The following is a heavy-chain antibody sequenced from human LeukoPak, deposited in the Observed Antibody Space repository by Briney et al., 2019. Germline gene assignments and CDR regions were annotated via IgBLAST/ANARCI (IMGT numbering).Heavy chain of an antibody. CDR1: GYTFTNYG. V-gene: IGHV1-18*01. D-gene: IGHD3-3*01. CDR2: ISAYSGNT. J-gene: IGHJ4*02. CDR3: ARGGDFGVVRRGLDY. Sequence: GASVKVSCKASGYTFTNYGVSWVRQAPGQGLEWMGWISAYSGNTNYAQKLQGRVIMTTDTSTSTAYMELRSLRSDDTAVYYCARGGDFGVVRRGLDYWGQGTLVTVSS.